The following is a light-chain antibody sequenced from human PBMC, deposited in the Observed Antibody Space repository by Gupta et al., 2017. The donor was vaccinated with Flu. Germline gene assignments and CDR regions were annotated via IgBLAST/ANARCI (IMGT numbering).Light chain of an antibody. V-gene: IGLV1-44*01. Sequence: GTPGQRVTISGSGSSSNIGSNAVNWYQQVPGTSPKLLIYGSNQRPSGVPDRFAGSKSGTSASLAIRGLQSEDEADYYCAAWDDSLNGHYVFGTGTKVTVL. CDR2: GSN. J-gene: IGLJ1*01. CDR3: AAWDDSLNGHYV. CDR1: SSNIGSNA.